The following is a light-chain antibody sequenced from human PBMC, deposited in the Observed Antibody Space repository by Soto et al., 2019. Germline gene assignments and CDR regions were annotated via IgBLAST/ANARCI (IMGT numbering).Light chain of an antibody. CDR2: SNN. J-gene: IGLJ3*02. Sequence: QSALTQPPSASGTPGQRVTISCSGSSSNIENNYVYWYRQLPGTAPKLLIYSNNRRPSGVPDRFSGSKSGISASLAISGLRSEDEADYYCAAWDDSLSGSWVFGGGTKLTVL. CDR1: SSNIENNY. CDR3: AAWDDSLSGSWV. V-gene: IGLV1-47*02.